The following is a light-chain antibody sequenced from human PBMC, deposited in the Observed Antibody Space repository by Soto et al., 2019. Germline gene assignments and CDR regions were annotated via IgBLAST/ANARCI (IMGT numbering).Light chain of an antibody. CDR3: QSYNDWPFA. Sequence: DIVLTQSPATLSVSPGDRVILSCRASESLFGFLAWYQQKPGQAPRLLMYGVSTRATGIPARFSGGGSATDFTLTISSLQSEDSAFYFCQSYNDWPFASGLGTRLEI. CDR2: GVS. V-gene: IGKV3-15*01. J-gene: IGKJ2*01. CDR1: ESLFGF.